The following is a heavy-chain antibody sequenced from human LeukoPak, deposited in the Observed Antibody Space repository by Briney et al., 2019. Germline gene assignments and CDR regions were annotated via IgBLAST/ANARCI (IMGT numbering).Heavy chain of an antibody. V-gene: IGHV1-69*04. J-gene: IGHJ4*02. CDR1: GGTFSSYA. CDR2: IIPILGIA. D-gene: IGHD3-10*01. Sequence: SVKVSCKASGGTFSSYAISWVRQAPGQGLEWMGRIIPILGIANYAQKFQGRVTITADKSTSTAYMELSSLRSEDTAVYYCARDPGSPYYYGSGSYPGSDYWGQGTLVTVSS. CDR3: ARDPGSPYYYGSGSYPGSDY.